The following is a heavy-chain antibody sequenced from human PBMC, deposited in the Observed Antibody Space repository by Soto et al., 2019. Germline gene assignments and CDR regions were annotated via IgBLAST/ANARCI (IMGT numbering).Heavy chain of an antibody. V-gene: IGHV4-31*03. CDR2: IYYSGST. CDR1: GGSISSGGYY. D-gene: IGHD6-6*01. Sequence: SETLSLTCTVSGGSISSGGYYWSWIRQHPGKGLEWIGYIYYSGSTYYNPSLKSRVTISVDTSKNQFSLKLSSVTAADTAVYYCARDVRSSVNVSYYYYGMDVWGQGTTVTVSS. J-gene: IGHJ6*02. CDR3: ARDVRSSVNVSYYYYGMDV.